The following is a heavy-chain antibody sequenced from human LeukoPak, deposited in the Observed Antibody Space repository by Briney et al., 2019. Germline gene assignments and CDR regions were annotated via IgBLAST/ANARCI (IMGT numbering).Heavy chain of an antibody. CDR3: ATGRRHLIYDY. CDR1: GGSITSGSYY. CDR2: MYYSGST. V-gene: IGHV4-39*01. D-gene: IGHD1-1*01. J-gene: IGHJ4*02. Sequence: PSETLSLTCTVSGGSITSGSYYWGWLRQPPWKGLEWIGQMYYSGSTYYNPSLKGRVSISVDTSRNQFSLKLSSVAAADTAVYYCATGRRHLIYDYWGQGTLVTVS.